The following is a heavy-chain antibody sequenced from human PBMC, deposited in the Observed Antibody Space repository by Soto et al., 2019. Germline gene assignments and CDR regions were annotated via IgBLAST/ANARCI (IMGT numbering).Heavy chain of an antibody. V-gene: IGHV3-11*01. D-gene: IGHD1-26*01. CDR3: ARGPGWECGVSTFYAKAV. Sequence: GGSLRLSCAASGFTFSDYYMSWIRQAPGKGLEWVSYISNSGSTKFYADSVTGRFTISRDNAKNSLHLQMNSLRVDDTAVYFCARGPGWECGVSTFYAKAVWGQGTTVTVSS. J-gene: IGHJ6*02. CDR1: GFTFSDYY. CDR2: ISNSGSTK.